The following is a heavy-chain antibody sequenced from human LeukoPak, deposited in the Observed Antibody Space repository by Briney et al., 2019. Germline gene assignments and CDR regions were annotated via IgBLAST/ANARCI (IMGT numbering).Heavy chain of an antibody. D-gene: IGHD4-17*01. CDR2: IIPIFGTA. CDR1: GGTFSSYA. CDR3: ARAPYHDYGDYGFFDY. V-gene: IGHV1-69*13. J-gene: IGHJ4*02. Sequence: GASAKVSCKASGGTFSSYAISWVRQAPGQGLEWMGGIIPIFGTANYAQKFQGRVTITADESTSTAYMELSSLRSEDTAVYYCARAPYHDYGDYGFFDYWGQGTPVTVSS.